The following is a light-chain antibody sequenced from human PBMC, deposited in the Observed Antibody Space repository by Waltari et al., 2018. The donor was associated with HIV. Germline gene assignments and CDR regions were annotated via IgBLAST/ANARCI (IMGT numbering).Light chain of an antibody. Sequence: QSALTQPPSVSGAPGQRVTISCTGNRSNIGAGYFVHWYQHLPGTAPKLPGYRDIIRPSGVPDRFSGSKSGTSASLVITGLQAEDEADYYCQSYDSSLRASVFGGGTKLTVL. CDR2: RDI. CDR1: RSNIGAGYF. CDR3: QSYDSSLRASV. J-gene: IGLJ2*01. V-gene: IGLV1-40*01.